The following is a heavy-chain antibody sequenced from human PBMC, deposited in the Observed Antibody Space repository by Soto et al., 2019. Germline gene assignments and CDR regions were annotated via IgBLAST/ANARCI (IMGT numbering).Heavy chain of an antibody. V-gene: IGHV3-23*01. D-gene: IGHD2-15*01. J-gene: IGHJ4*02. CDR2: VSGSGGST. Sequence: EVQLLESGGGLEQPGGSLRLSCEASGFTFSNYAMSWVRQAPGKGLEWVSTVSGSGGSTYYADSVKGRFTISRYNSKNTRYLQMSSLRAEDTAVHYCAKRSPGDCGGGNCPPEPYFDCWVQGTLVTVSS. CDR3: AKRSPGDCGGGNCPPEPYFDC. CDR1: GFTFSNYA.